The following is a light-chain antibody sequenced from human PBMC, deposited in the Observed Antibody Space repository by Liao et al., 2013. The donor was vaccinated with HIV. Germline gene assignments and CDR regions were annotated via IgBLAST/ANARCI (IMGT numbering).Light chain of an antibody. CDR1: KLEDKY. J-gene: IGLJ1*01. V-gene: IGLV3-1*01. Sequence: SYELTQPPSVSVSPGQTASITCSGDKLEDKYACWYQQKPGQSPVLVIYHDYLRPSGIPERFSGSNSGNTATLTISETQSMDEADYYCQAWDNSTPVFGTGTKVTVL. CDR2: HDY. CDR3: QAWDNSTPV.